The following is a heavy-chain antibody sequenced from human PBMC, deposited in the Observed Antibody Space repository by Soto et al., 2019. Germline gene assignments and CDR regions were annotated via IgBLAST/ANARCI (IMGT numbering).Heavy chain of an antibody. V-gene: IGHV1-69*13. CDR2: IIPIFGTA. J-gene: IGHJ4*02. Sequence: ASVKVSCKASGGTFSSYAISWVRQAPGQGFEWMGGIIPIFGTANYEQKFKGRVTITANESTSTAYMELSSLRSEDTAVYYCARASSGGGRRFDYWGQGTPVTVSS. CDR1: GGTFSSYA. CDR3: ARASSGGGRRFDY. D-gene: IGHD2-15*01.